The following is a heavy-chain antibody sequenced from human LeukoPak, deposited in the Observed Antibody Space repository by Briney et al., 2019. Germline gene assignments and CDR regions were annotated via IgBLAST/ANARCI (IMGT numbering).Heavy chain of an antibody. CDR3: AKSNGYGLVDI. J-gene: IGHJ3*02. CDR1: GGSFSGYY. V-gene: IGHV4-34*12. D-gene: IGHD3-10*01. Sequence: PSETLSLTCAAYGGSFSGYYWGWIRQPPGKGLEWIGNIFYSGSTYYSPSLRSRVTISLDTSRNQFSLKLNSVTAADTAVYYCAKSNGYGLVDIWGQGAMVTVSS. CDR2: IFYSGST.